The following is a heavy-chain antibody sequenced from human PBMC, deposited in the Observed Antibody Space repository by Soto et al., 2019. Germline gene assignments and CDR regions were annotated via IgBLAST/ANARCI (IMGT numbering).Heavy chain of an antibody. D-gene: IGHD3-3*01. CDR3: PQVIYDLSAIYSSYYSLDI. CDR1: GGSISSGGYY. V-gene: IGHV4-31*03. Sequence: PSETLSLTCTVSGGSISSGGYYWSWIRQHPGKGLEWIGYIYYSGSTYYNPSLKSRVTISVDTSKNQFSLKLSSVTAADTAVYYSPQVIYDLSAIYSSYYSLDIWGQGTMVTVSS. J-gene: IGHJ3*02. CDR2: IYYSGST.